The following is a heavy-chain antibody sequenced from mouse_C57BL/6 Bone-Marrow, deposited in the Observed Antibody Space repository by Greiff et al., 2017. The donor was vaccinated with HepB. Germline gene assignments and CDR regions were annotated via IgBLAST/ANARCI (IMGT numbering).Heavy chain of an antibody. V-gene: IGHV1-64*01. CDR3: ARRWYGRLTYWYFDV. CDR1: GYTFTSYW. J-gene: IGHJ1*03. Sequence: QVQLQQPGAELVKPGASVKLSCKASGYTFTSYWMHWVKQRPGQGLEWIGMIHPNSGSTNYNEKFKSKATLTVDKSSSTAYMQLSSLTSEDSAVYYCARRWYGRLTYWYFDVWGTTTTLTVSS. CDR2: IHPNSGST. D-gene: IGHD1-1*01.